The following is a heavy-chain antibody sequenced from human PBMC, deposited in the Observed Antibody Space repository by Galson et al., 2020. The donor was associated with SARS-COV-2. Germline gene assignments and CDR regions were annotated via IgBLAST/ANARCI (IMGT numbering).Heavy chain of an antibody. CDR3: ARHLGASVGMDV. D-gene: IGHD3-16*01. Sequence: ASVKVSFKASGYTFTAYYVHWVWQAPGQGLEWMGWLNAKSGGTNYAQKFQGRVTMTRDTSISTAYMELSGLKSDDTAVYYCARHLGASVGMDVWGQGTTVTVSS. V-gene: IGHV1-2*02. J-gene: IGHJ6*02. CDR2: LNAKSGGT. CDR1: GYTFTAYY.